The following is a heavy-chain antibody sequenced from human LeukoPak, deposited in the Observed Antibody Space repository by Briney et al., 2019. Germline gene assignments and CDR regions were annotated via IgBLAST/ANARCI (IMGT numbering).Heavy chain of an antibody. CDR2: INSDGSST. J-gene: IGHJ4*02. V-gene: IGHV3-74*01. CDR1: GFTFSSYW. CDR3: AKQLGYCSDGSCYFPY. D-gene: IGHD2-15*01. Sequence: PGGSLRLSCAASGFTFSSYWMHWVRQAPGKGLVWVSRINSDGSSTSYADSVKGRFAISRDNSKNTLYLQMNSLRAEDTAVYYCAKQLGYCSDGSCYFPYWGQGTLVTVSS.